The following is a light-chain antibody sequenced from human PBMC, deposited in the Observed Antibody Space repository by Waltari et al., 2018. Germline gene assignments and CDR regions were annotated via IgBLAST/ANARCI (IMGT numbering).Light chain of an antibody. J-gene: IGKJ4*01. V-gene: IGKV3-15*01. CDR1: QSVNIN. CDR2: GAS. Sequence: IVLTQSPATLSVSPGEGATVSCRASQSVNINLAWYQPRPGQAPRLLIFGASTRATDIPARFSGSGSGTEFTLTLSNLQSDDIAVYYCQEYNDWPNSLTFGGGTRVELK. CDR3: QEYNDWPNSLT.